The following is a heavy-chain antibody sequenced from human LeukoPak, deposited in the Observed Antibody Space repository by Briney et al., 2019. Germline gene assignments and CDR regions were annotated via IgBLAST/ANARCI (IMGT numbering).Heavy chain of an antibody. CDR3: ARGPVTPIQNWFDP. CDR1: GYTFTSFD. J-gene: IGHJ5*02. D-gene: IGHD4-17*01. CDR2: MKSNNGHT. V-gene: IGHV1-8*01. Sequence: ASVKVSCKASGYTFTSFDFNWVRQATGQGLEWMGWMKSNNGHTGYAQKFQGRVTMTRDTSISTAYMELSSLRSDDTAVYYCARGPVTPIQNWFDPWGQGTLVTVSS.